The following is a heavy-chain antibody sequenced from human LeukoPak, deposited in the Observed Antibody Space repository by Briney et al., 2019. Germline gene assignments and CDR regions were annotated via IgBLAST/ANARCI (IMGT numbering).Heavy chain of an antibody. J-gene: IGHJ4*02. CDR3: AREYCSSTSCYQGSYYFDY. V-gene: IGHV3-23*01. Sequence: WGSLRFYSAASGFTFSSYAMSRVRHAPGLGLEWVSAISSSGGSTYYADSVKGRFTISRDNSKNTLYLQMNSLRAEDTAVYYCAREYCSSTSCYQGSYYFDYWGQGTLVTVSS. CDR1: GFTFSSYA. D-gene: IGHD2-2*01. CDR2: ISSSGGST.